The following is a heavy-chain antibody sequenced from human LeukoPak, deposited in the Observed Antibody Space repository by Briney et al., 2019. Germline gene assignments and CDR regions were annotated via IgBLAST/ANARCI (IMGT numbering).Heavy chain of an antibody. D-gene: IGHD1-26*01. CDR1: GYTLTGYY. Sequence: EASVKVSCKASGYTLTGYYMHWVRQAPGRGLEWMGWINPNSGGTNYAKKFQGRVTMTRDTSISTAYMELSRLRSDDTAVYYCARDPSGTTRDYWGQGTLVTVSS. V-gene: IGHV1-2*02. CDR2: INPNSGGT. J-gene: IGHJ4*02. CDR3: ARDPSGTTRDY.